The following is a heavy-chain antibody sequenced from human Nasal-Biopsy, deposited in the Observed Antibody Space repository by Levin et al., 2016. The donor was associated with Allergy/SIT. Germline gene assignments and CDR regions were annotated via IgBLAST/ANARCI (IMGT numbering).Heavy chain of an antibody. D-gene: IGHD3-9*01. CDR2: INEDGRIT. Sequence: GESLKISCAASGFTLSSYWMHWVRQTPGKGLVWVSRINEDGRITNYADSVKGRFTISRDNTKNTLYLEMNSLRAEDTAVYYCTRDIGGRYSYWAQGTLVTVSS. CDR3: TRDIGGRYSY. J-gene: IGHJ4*02. CDR1: GFTLSSYW. V-gene: IGHV3-74*01.